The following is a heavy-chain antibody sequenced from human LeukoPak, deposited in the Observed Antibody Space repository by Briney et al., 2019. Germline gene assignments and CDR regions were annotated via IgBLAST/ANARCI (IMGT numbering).Heavy chain of an antibody. CDR1: GGSISSYY. Sequence: SETLSLTCTVSGGSISSYYWSWIRQPPGKGLEWIGYIYYSGSTNYNPSLKSRVIISVDTSKNQFSLKLSSVTAADTAVYYCARVPVNIWENWFDPWGQGTLVTVSS. CDR3: ARVPVNIWENWFDP. J-gene: IGHJ5*02. CDR2: IYYSGST. V-gene: IGHV4-59*12. D-gene: IGHD1-26*01.